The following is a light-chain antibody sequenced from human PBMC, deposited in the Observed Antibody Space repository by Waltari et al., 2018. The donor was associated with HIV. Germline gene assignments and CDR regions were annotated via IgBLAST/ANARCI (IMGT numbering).Light chain of an antibody. Sequence: QPALTQPASVSGSPGQSITITSTARTSDVGGYEYVSWYQQHSGKAPKVLIYDVRQRSTVGSSRFSGPRSGNTASLRISGLQPEDEADYYCCSYAGTDTYVFGTGTMVTAL. CDR3: CSYAGTDTYV. J-gene: IGLJ1*01. V-gene: IGLV2-23*02. CDR2: DVR. CDR1: TSDVGGYEY.